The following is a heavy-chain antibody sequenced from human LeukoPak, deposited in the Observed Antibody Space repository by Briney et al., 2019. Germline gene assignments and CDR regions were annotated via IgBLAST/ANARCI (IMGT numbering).Heavy chain of an antibody. CDR2: INHSGST. Sequence: PSETLSLTCAVYGGSFSGYYWSWIHQPPGKGLEWIGEINHSGSTNYNPSLKSRVTISVDTSKNQFSLKLSSVTAADTAVYYCARGEEKAVAGTKNFDYWGQGTLVTVSS. J-gene: IGHJ4*02. D-gene: IGHD6-19*01. CDR1: GGSFSGYY. CDR3: ARGEEKAVAGTKNFDY. V-gene: IGHV4-34*01.